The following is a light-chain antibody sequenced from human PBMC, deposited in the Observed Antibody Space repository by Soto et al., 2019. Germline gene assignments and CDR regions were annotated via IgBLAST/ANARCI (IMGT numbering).Light chain of an antibody. Sequence: AVTQCPGTLSLSPGERVTLSCRASQSISGNYLAWYQHKPGQAPRLLISGTYTRATGIPDRFTGSGSATDFTLTISRLEPEDFGIYYCHQSGTLPLPLGGGTMVDI. CDR3: HQSGTLPLP. J-gene: IGKJ4*01. CDR1: QSISGNY. V-gene: IGKV3-20*01. CDR2: GTY.